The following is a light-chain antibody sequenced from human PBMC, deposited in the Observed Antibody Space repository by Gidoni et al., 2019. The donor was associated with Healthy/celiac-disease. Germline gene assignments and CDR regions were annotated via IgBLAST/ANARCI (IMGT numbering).Light chain of an antibody. CDR3: NSRDSSGNCYV. CDR2: GKN. J-gene: IGLJ1*01. CDR1: SLRSYY. Sequence: SSELTQAPAVSVALGQTVRITCQGDSLRSYYASWYQQKPGQAPVLVIYGKNNRPSGIPDRFSGSSSGKTASLTITGAQAEDEADYYCNSRDSSGNCYVFGTGTKVTVL. V-gene: IGLV3-19*01.